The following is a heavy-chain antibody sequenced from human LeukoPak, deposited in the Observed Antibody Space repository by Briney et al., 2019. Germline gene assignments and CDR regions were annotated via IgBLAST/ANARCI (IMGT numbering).Heavy chain of an antibody. CDR3: ARGESGDAFDI. CDR2: IYYRGST. V-gene: IGHV4-59*01. J-gene: IGHJ3*02. D-gene: IGHD3-10*01. Sequence: SGTLSLTCTVSGGSISGYYWTWIRQPPGKGLERIGYIYYRGSTNYNPSLKSRVTISEDTSKNQFSLKLSSVTAADTALYYCARGESGDAFDIWGQGTTVTVSS. CDR1: GGSISGYY.